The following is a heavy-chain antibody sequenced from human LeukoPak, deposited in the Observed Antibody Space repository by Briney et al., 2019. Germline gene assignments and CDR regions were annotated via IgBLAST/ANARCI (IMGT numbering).Heavy chain of an antibody. Sequence: SETLSLTCTVSGGSINGYYWSWIRQSPGKGLESLGYIYYTGSTNYNPSLKSRVTISVDTSKNQFSLKLSSVTAADTAVYYCARDFSAAGYNWFDPWGQGTLVTVSS. J-gene: IGHJ5*02. CDR2: IYYTGST. CDR1: GGSINGYY. D-gene: IGHD6-13*01. V-gene: IGHV4-59*01. CDR3: ARDFSAAGYNWFDP.